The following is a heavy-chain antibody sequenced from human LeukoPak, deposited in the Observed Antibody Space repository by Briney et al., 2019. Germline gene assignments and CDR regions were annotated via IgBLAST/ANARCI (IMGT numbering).Heavy chain of an antibody. V-gene: IGHV3-21*01. D-gene: IGHD3-10*01. J-gene: IGHJ4*02. CDR1: GFAFSHHN. CDR3: ARKQNRVRGVSDFDY. Sequence: GGSLRLSCTASGFAFSHHNMNWVRQAPGKGLEWVASTSSSSNYIYYSDSVKGRFTLSRDNAKNSLFLQMNGLRAEDTAVYYCARKQNRVRGVSDFDYWGQGTLVAVSS. CDR2: TSSSSNYI.